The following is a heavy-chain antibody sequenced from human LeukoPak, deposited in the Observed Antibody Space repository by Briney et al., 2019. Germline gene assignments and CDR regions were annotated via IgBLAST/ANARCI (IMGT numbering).Heavy chain of an antibody. CDR2: ISDDGIKI. Sequence: PGGSLRLSCAASGFTFNNYGMHWVRQAPGKGLEWVAVISDDGIKIYYGDSVKGRFTISRDNSKNTLNLQMDSLRADDTAVYYCGKGPGYSVYDNLPHHWGQGTLVTVSS. CDR1: GFTFNNYG. CDR3: GKGPGYSVYDNLPHH. D-gene: IGHD5/OR15-5a*01. J-gene: IGHJ5*02. V-gene: IGHV3-30*19.